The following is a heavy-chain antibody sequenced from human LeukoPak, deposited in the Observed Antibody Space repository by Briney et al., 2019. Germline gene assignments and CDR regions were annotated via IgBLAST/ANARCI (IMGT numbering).Heavy chain of an antibody. CDR2: ISPSGAST. Sequence: GASVKVSCKASGYTFTSYYVHWVRQAPGQGLEWMGIISPSGASTSYAQKFQGRVTMTRDMSTSTVYMELSSLISEDTAVYYCAREMGSHSGFDPWGQGTLVTVSS. D-gene: IGHD2-8*01. CDR3: AREMGSHSGFDP. J-gene: IGHJ5*02. CDR1: GYTFTSYY. V-gene: IGHV1-46*01.